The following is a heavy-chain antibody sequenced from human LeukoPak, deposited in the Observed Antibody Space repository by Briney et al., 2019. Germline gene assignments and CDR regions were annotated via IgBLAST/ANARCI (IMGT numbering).Heavy chain of an antibody. Sequence: SETLSLTCTVSGYSISSDYCWGWIRQPPGKGLEWIASVSHSGSTYYNPSLKSRVTISVDTSKNQFSLKVTSVTAADTALYYCTRERIERYTYASSDFDYWGRGTLVTVSS. CDR1: GYSISSDYC. CDR2: VSHSGST. J-gene: IGHJ4*02. V-gene: IGHV4-38-2*02. D-gene: IGHD5-18*01. CDR3: TRERIERYTYASSDFDY.